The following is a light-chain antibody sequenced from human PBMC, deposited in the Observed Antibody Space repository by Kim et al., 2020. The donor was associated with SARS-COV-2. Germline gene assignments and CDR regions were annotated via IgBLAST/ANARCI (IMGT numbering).Light chain of an antibody. Sequence: GQRVTISCSGSSSNVGSSYASWYQHLPGASPKLLISRDIHRPSGVPDRFSGSKSATSASLAINGLRSEDEGVYYCAAWDDSLRGLFGGGTKVTVL. CDR3: AAWDDSLRGL. CDR1: SSNVGSSY. V-gene: IGLV1-47*01. J-gene: IGLJ3*02. CDR2: RDI.